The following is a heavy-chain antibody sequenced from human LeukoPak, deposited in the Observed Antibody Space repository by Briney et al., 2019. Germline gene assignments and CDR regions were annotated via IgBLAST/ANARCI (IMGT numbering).Heavy chain of an antibody. CDR1: GGSIIGSTYY. D-gene: IGHD4-17*01. CDR3: GRLRGAMTRVTSIFDS. Sequence: PSETLSLTCTVSGGSIIGSTYYWGWIRQPPGKGLEWIGSAFYTGDTYYKSSLKSRVTISVDTSKNQFSLKLGSVTAADTAVYYCGRLRGAMTRVTSIFDSWGQGTLVTVSS. CDR2: AFYTGDT. V-gene: IGHV4-39*01. J-gene: IGHJ4*02.